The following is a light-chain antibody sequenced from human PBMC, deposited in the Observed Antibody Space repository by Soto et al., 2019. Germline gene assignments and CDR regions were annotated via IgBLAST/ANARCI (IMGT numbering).Light chain of an antibody. CDR1: HGVTNS. V-gene: IGKV3-11*01. CDR3: QQRSSWPVT. Sequence: EIVLTQSPATLSLSPGERATLSCRATHGVTNSLAWYQQKPGQAPRLLIYDASNRATGLPARFSGSGSGTDFTLIISSLEPEDFAVYYCQQRSSWPVTFGQGTRLEIK. CDR2: DAS. J-gene: IGKJ5*01.